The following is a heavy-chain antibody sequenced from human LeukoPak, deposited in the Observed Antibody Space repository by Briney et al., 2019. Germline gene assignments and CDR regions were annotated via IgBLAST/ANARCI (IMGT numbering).Heavy chain of an antibody. CDR1: GFTFSSYA. D-gene: IGHD2-2*01. CDR2: ISGSGGST. V-gene: IGHV3-23*01. CDR3: ATYCSSTSCYYYYGMDV. J-gene: IGHJ6*02. Sequence: GGSLRLSCAASGFTFSSYAMSWVRQAPGKGLEWVSAISGSGGSTYYADSAKGRFTISRDNSKNTLYLQMNSLRAEDTAVYYCATYCSSTSCYYYYGMDVWGQGTTVTVSS.